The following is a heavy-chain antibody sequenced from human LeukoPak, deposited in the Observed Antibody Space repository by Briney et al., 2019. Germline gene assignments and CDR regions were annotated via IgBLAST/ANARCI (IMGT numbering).Heavy chain of an antibody. CDR3: ARELGGSYYYYMDV. CDR2: INPNSGGT. CDR1: GYTFTGYY. V-gene: IGHV1-2*02. J-gene: IGHJ6*03. Sequence: ASVKVSCKASGYTFTGYYMHWVRQAPGQGLEWMGWINPNSGGTNYAQKFQGRVTMTRDTSISTAYMELSRLRSDDTAVYYCARELGGSYYYYMDVWGKGTTVTVSS. D-gene: IGHD3-16*01.